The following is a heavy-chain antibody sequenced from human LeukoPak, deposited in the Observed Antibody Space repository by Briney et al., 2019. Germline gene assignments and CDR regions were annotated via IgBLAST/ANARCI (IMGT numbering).Heavy chain of an antibody. V-gene: IGHV3-33*01. CDR3: ARDYRSDLYGMDV. D-gene: IGHD6-25*01. Sequence: PGGSLRLSCAASGFTFSSYGMHWVRQAPGKGLEWVAVIWYDGSNKYYADSVKGRFTISRDNSKNTLYLQMNSLRAEDTAVYYCARDYRSDLYGMDVWGQGTTVTVSS. J-gene: IGHJ6*02. CDR2: IWYDGSNK. CDR1: GFTFSSYG.